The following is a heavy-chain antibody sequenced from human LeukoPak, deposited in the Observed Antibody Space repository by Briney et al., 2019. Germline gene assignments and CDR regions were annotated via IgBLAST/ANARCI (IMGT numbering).Heavy chain of an antibody. D-gene: IGHD3-10*01. CDR2: IYYSGST. CDR3: ARSYYGSDPNWFDP. V-gene: IGHV4-31*03. CDR1: GGSISSGGYY. Sequence: SETLSLTCTVPGGSISSGGYYWSWIRQHPGKGLEWIGYIYYSGSTYYNPSLKSRVTISVDTSKNQFSLKLSSVTAADTAVYYCARSYYGSDPNWFDPWGQGTLVTVSS. J-gene: IGHJ5*02.